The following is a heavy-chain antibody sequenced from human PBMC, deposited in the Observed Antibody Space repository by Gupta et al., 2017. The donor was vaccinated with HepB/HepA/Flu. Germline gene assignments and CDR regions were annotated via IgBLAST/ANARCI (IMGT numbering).Heavy chain of an antibody. D-gene: IGHD3-22*01. J-gene: IGHJ4*02. CDR1: GYTFPTYD. V-gene: IGHV1-8*03. CDR2: LNPNTGNA. CDR3: ARGKYFYDSSGYFEY. Sequence: QVQLVQSGAEVKKPGASVKVSCKASGYTFPTYDINWVRQAPGQGLEWMGWLNPNTGNAGYAQKFQGRVTSTRDTSINTAYMELSSLRSEDTAIYYCARGKYFYDSSGYFEYWGQGTLVTVSS.